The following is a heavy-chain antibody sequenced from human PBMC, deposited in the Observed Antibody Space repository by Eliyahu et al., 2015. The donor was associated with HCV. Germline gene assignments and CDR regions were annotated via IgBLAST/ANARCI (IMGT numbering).Heavy chain of an antibody. Sequence: QVQLVESGVGVVQPGXSLXLSCXASXFXFSSYAMXWVRQAPGXGLEWVAVISYDGSNKYYADSVKGRFTISRDNSKNTLYLQMNGLRPEDRAVFYCARGDYYRNYYFDYWGQGTLVTVSS. D-gene: IGHD1-14*01. J-gene: IGHJ4*02. V-gene: IGHV3-30-3*01. CDR3: ARGDYYRNYYFDY. CDR2: ISYDGSNK. CDR1: XFXFSSYA.